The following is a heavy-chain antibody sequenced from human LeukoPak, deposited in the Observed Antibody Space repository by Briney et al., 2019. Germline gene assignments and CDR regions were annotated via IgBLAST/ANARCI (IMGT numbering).Heavy chain of an antibody. CDR1: GFAFSSYA. J-gene: IGHJ4*02. CDR2: ISGSGGST. Sequence: GGSLRLSCAASGFAFSSYALSWVRQAPGKGLEWVSGISGSGGSTYYADSVKGRFTISRDNSKNTLYLQMSSLRAEDTAVYHCARGRGGPTGLNYFDYWGQGTLVTVSS. D-gene: IGHD1-1*01. CDR3: ARGRGGPTGLNYFDY. V-gene: IGHV3-23*01.